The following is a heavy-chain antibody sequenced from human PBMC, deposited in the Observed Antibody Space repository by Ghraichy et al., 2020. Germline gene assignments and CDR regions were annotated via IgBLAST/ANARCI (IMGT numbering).Heavy chain of an antibody. V-gene: IGHV2-70*04. J-gene: IGHJ5*02. CDR1: GFSLKSYGMR. CDR3: ARDLGGVPFDP. CDR2: IDWDDGK. Sequence: SGPTLVKPTQTLTLTCTFSGFSLKSYGMRVSWIRQPPGKALEWLARIDWDDGKLYATSLKARLSLSKDTSKNQVVLTMTNVDPVDTATYYCARDLGGVPFDPWGQGTLVTVSS. D-gene: IGHD3-16*01.